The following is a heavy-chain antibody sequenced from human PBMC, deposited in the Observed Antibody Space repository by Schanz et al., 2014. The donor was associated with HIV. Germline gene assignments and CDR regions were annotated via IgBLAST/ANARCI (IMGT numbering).Heavy chain of an antibody. V-gene: IGHV4-4*07. Sequence: QLQLQESGPGLVKPSETLSLICTVSGGSISSYYWSWVRQPAGKGLEWIGRIHATGSTSYSPSLKSRVTVSVDTSQNQISLNLSSVTAADTAVYYCARAFCSGGSCFAGYGLDVWGQGTTVTVSS. D-gene: IGHD2-15*01. CDR1: GGSISSYY. J-gene: IGHJ6*02. CDR2: IHATGST. CDR3: ARAFCSGGSCFAGYGLDV.